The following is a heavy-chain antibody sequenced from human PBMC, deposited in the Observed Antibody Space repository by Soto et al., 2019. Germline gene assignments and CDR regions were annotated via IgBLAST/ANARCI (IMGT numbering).Heavy chain of an antibody. J-gene: IGHJ4*02. CDR2: IYYRGST. Sequence: SETLSLTCTVSGGSISNYYWSWIRQPPGKGLEWIGYIYYRGSTNYNPSLKSRVTISVDTSKNQFSLKLSSVTAADTAVYYCAKGGRCFDYWGPGTLVTVSS. CDR3: AKGGRCFDY. V-gene: IGHV4-59*03. D-gene: IGHD3-16*01. CDR1: GGSISNYY.